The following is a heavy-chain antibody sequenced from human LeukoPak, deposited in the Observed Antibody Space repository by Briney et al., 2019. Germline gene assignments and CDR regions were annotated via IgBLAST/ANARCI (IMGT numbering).Heavy chain of an antibody. CDR1: GGSISSGSYY. CDR3: ASSSSEVFWSGYYTE. CDR2: IYTSGST. J-gene: IGHJ4*02. D-gene: IGHD3-3*01. Sequence: PSETLSLTCTVSGGSISSGSYYWSWIRQPAGKGLEWIGRIYTSGSTNYNPSLKSRVTISVDTSKNQFSLKLSSVTAADTAVYYCASSSSEVFWSGYYTEWGQGTLVTVSS. V-gene: IGHV4-61*02.